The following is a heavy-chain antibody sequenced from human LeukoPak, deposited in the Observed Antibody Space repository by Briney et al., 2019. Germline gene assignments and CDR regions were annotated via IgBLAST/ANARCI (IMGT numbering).Heavy chain of an antibody. Sequence: GGSLRLSCATSGFFFSSHGLHWVRQAPGQGLEWLAVISFDGKNKFYADSVKGRFTISRDNSKNTLYLQMNSLRAEDTAVYYCAKWVPAAIRGYFDYWGQGTLVTVSS. D-gene: IGHD2-2*02. CDR3: AKWVPAAIRGYFDY. CDR1: GFFFSSHG. CDR2: ISFDGKNK. J-gene: IGHJ4*02. V-gene: IGHV3-30*18.